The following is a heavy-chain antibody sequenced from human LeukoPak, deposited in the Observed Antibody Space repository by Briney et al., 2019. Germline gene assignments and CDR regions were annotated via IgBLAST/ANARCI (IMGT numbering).Heavy chain of an antibody. CDR3: AKWPIPDY. Sequence: SETLSLTCTVSGYSITSGYYWGWIRQPPGKGLEWIGTIHHSGSTYYNPSLKGRVTISADTSKNQFSLRLSSVTAADTAVYYCAKWPIPDYWGQGTLVTVSS. CDR1: GYSITSGYY. CDR2: IHHSGST. J-gene: IGHJ4*02. D-gene: IGHD2-8*01. V-gene: IGHV4-38-2*02.